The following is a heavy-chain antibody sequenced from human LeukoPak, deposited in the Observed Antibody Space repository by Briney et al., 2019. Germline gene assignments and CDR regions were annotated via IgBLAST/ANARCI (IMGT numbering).Heavy chain of an antibody. D-gene: IGHD2/OR15-2a*01. V-gene: IGHV4-39*07. CDR2: IYYSGST. J-gene: IGHJ4*02. Sequence: PSETLSLTCTVSGGSISSSNYYWGWIRQPPGKGLEWIGSIYYSGSTYYSPSLKSRVTISVDTSKNQFSLKLSSVTAADTAVYYCARSAFYGLYYFDYWGQGTLVTVSS. CDR3: ARSAFYGLYYFDY. CDR1: GGSISSSNYY.